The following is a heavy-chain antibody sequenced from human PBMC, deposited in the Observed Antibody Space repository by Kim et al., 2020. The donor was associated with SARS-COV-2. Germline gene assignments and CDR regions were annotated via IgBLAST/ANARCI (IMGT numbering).Heavy chain of an antibody. CDR2: IRSKAYGGTT. V-gene: IGHV3-49*04. Sequence: GGSLRLSCTASGFTFGDYAMSWVRQAPGKGLEWVGFIRSKAYGGTTEYSASVKGRFTISRDDSKSIAYIQINSLKTKDTAVYYCTSGYYYDSSVYLVYAFDIWGQGTMVTFSS. D-gene: IGHD3-22*01. J-gene: IGHJ3*02. CDR1: GFTFGDYA. CDR3: TSGYYYDSSVYLVYAFDI.